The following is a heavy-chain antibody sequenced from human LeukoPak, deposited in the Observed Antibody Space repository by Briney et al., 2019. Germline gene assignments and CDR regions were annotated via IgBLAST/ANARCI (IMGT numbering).Heavy chain of an antibody. V-gene: IGHV3-48*03. CDR1: GFTFSSYE. CDR2: ISSSGSPI. CDR3: ARDSLNYGMDV. Sequence: GGSLRLSCAASGFTFSSYEMNWVRQAPGKGLEWVSYISSSGSPIYYADSVKGRFTISRDNAKNSPYLQMNSLRAEDTAVYYCARDSLNYGMDVWGKGTTVTVSS. J-gene: IGHJ6*04.